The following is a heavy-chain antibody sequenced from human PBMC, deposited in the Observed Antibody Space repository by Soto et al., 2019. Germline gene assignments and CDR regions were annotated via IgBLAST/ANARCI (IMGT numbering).Heavy chain of an antibody. CDR3: AHRGYMYGNWDHGYFDY. V-gene: IGHV2-5*02. CDR2: IYWDDDK. D-gene: IGHD5-18*01. J-gene: IGHJ4*02. CDR1: GFSLTTSGVG. Sequence: QITLKESGPTRVKPTQTLALTCTFSGFSLTTSGVGVGWIRKTPGKALEWLAVIYWDDDKRYNPSLKNRLTITQDTAKNQVVLIMADMDPVDTAPYCAHRGYMYGNWDHGYFDYWGQGTLVTVSS.